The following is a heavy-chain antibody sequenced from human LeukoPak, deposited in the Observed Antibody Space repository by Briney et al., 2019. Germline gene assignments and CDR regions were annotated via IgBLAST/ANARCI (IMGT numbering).Heavy chain of an antibody. CDR1: GFTFSSYG. J-gene: IGHJ3*02. CDR2: ISYDGSNK. D-gene: IGHD6-19*01. CDR3: AKNVGWHAFDI. Sequence: GGSLRLSCAASGFTFSSYGMHWVRQAPGKGLEWVAVISYDGSNKYYADSVKGRFTISRDNSKNTLYLQMNGLRAEDTAVYYCAKNVGWHAFDIWGQGTMVTVSS. V-gene: IGHV3-30*18.